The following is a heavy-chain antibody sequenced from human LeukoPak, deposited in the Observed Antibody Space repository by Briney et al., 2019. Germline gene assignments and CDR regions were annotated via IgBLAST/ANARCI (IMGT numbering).Heavy chain of an antibody. CDR1: GGSISSYY. J-gene: IGHJ4*02. CDR2: IYTSGST. V-gene: IGHV4-4*07. Sequence: PSETLSLTCTVSGGSISSYYWSWIRQPAGKGLEWIGRIYTSGSTNYNPSLKSRVTMSVDTSKNQFSLKLSSVTAADTAVYYCARLEPILYGDQFYFDYWGQGTLVTVSS. D-gene: IGHD4-17*01. CDR3: ARLEPILYGDQFYFDY.